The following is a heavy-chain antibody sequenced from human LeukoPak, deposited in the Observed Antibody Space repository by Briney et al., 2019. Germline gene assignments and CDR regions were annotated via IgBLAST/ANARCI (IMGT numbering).Heavy chain of an antibody. J-gene: IGHJ4*02. Sequence: SETLSLTCAVYGGSFSGYYWSWIRQPPGKGLEWIGEINHSGSTNYNPSLKSRVTISVDTSKNQFSLKLSSVTAADTAVYYCAMSPFFNGRWLRYWGQGTLVTVSS. V-gene: IGHV4-34*01. CDR3: AMSPFFNGRWLRY. CDR2: INHSGST. D-gene: IGHD6-19*01. CDR1: GGSFSGYY.